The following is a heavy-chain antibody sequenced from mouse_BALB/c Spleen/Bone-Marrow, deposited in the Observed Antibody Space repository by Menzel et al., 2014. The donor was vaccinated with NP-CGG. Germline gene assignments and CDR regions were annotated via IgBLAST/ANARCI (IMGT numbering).Heavy chain of an antibody. J-gene: IGHJ2*01. CDR2: IYPGDGDT. V-gene: IGHV1-80*01. D-gene: IGHD2-10*02. CDR1: GDVFSSYW. CDR3: ARKYGDY. Sequence: QDQLQQPGAELVRPGSSAKTSCKASGDVFSSYWMNWVKQRPGQGLEWIGQIYPGDGDTNYNGKFKGKATLTADQSSSTAYMQLSSLTSEDSAVYFCARKYGDYWGQGTTLTVSS.